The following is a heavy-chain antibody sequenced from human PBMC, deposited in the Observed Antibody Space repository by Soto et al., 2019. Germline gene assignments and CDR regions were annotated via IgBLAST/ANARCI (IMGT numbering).Heavy chain of an antibody. D-gene: IGHD3-22*01. CDR1: GYTFTSYG. J-gene: IGHJ5*02. CDR2: ISAYNGNT. Sequence: ASVKVSCKASGYTFTSYGISWVRQAPGQGLEWMGWISAYNGNTNYAQKLQGRVTMTTDTSTSTAYMELRSLRSDDTAVYYCASLVSGSSGYYYNNWFDPWCQGTLVTVS. CDR3: ASLVSGSSGYYYNNWFDP. V-gene: IGHV1-18*01.